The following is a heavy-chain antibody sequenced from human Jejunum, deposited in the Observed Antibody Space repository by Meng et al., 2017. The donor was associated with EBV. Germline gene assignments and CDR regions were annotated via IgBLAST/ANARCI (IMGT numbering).Heavy chain of an antibody. J-gene: IGHJ4*02. D-gene: IGHD3-3*01. CDR2: IYHSGST. CDR3: ARYGSGYFPALWY. CDR1: GDSISSSNW. V-gene: IGHV4-4*02. Sequence: QLPPQEPGPGLVKPSGTPSLTCAVSGDSISSSNWWSWVRQPPGKGLEWIGEIYHSGSTNYNPSLKRRVTISVDKSKNQFSLKLSSVTAADTAVYYCARYGSGYFPALWYWGQGTLVTVSS.